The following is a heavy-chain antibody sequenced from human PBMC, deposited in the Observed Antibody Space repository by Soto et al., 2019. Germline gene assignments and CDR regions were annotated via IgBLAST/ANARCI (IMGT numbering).Heavy chain of an antibody. D-gene: IGHD6-13*01. J-gene: IGHJ1*01. Sequence: GGSLRLSCASSGFTFGRAAMRWVRQAPGEGLEWVSAISGRGGNTYYGDSVTGRFTISRDHPTNSLYLQMNSLRPEDTAVYYWGTADTRIAARPDLGQGTPGTVSS. CDR2: ISGRGGNT. CDR3: GTADTRIAARPD. V-gene: IGHV3-23*01. CDR1: GFTFGRAA.